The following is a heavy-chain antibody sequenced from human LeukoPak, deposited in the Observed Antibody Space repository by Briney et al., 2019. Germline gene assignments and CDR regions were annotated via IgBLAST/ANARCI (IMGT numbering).Heavy chain of an antibody. Sequence: SETLSLTCAVYGGSFSGYYWSWIRQPPGKGLEWIGEINHSGSTNYNPSLKSRVTISVDTSKNQFSLKLSSVTAADTAVYYCARAAYNRNYNLDYWGQGTLVTVSS. V-gene: IGHV4-34*01. CDR3: ARAAYNRNYNLDY. CDR1: GGSFSGYY. J-gene: IGHJ4*02. CDR2: INHSGST. D-gene: IGHD1-7*01.